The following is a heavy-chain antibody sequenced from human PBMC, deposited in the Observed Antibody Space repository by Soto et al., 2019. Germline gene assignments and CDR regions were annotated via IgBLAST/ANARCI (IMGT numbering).Heavy chain of an antibody. CDR3: AKKCMLLYWYFDL. V-gene: IGHV3-23*01. CDR1: GFTFSSYA. CDR2: ISGSGGST. D-gene: IGHD2-8*01. Sequence: EVQLLESGGGLVQPGGSLRLSCAASGFTFSSYAMSWVRQAPGKGLEWVSAISGSGGSTYYADSVKGRFTISRDNSKNTLYLQMNSLRAEDMAVYYCAKKCMLLYWYFDLWGRGTLVTVSS. J-gene: IGHJ2*01.